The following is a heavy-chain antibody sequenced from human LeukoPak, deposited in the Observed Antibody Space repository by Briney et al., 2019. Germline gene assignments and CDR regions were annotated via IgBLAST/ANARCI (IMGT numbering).Heavy chain of an antibody. Sequence: GGSLRLSCAASGFTVSDNYMSWVRQAPGKGLEWVSVIYSGGSIYYPDSVKGRFTISRHNSKNTLYLQMNSLRTEDTAVYYCASGSRFDYWGQGTLVTVSS. J-gene: IGHJ4*02. CDR2: IYSGGSI. CDR1: GFTVSDNY. V-gene: IGHV3-53*04. CDR3: ASGSRFDY. D-gene: IGHD5/OR15-5a*01.